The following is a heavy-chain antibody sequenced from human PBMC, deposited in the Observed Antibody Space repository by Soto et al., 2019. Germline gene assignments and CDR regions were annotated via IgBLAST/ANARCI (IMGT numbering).Heavy chain of an antibody. CDR3: ARHRYNWNDDTLTFEY. J-gene: IGHJ4*02. CDR1: GGSISSYY. Sequence: SETLSLTCTVSGGSISSYYWSWIRQPPGKGLEWIGYIYYSGSTNYNPSLKSQVTISVDTSKNQFSLKLSSVTAADTAVYYCARHRYNWNDDTLTFEYWGQGTLVTVSS. D-gene: IGHD1-20*01. V-gene: IGHV4-59*08. CDR2: IYYSGST.